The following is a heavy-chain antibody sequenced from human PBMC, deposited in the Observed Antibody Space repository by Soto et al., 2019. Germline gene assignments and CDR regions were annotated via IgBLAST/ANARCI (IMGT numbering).Heavy chain of an antibody. V-gene: IGHV3-53*01. CDR3: ARVGAVAAVDY. CDR1: GFIVSSKY. CDR2: LYSDDTT. J-gene: IGHJ4*02. D-gene: IGHD6-19*01. Sequence: GGSLRLSCAASGFIVSSKYMSWVRQAPGKGLEWVSILYSDDTTYYADSVKGRFTISRDNSKNTLYLQMNSLRAEDSAVYYCARVGAVAAVDYWGQGTLVTVSS.